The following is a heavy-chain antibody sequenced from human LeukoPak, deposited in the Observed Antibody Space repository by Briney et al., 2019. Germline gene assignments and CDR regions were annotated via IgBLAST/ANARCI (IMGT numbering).Heavy chain of an antibody. CDR2: ISYDGSNK. CDR3: AKDETAMGLLFDY. CDR1: AFTFSSFG. J-gene: IGHJ4*02. V-gene: IGHV3-30*18. Sequence: GGSLRLSCAAYAFTFSSFGMHWVRQAPGKGLEWLALISYDGSNKYYADSVKGRFTISRDNSKNTLNLQMNSLRAEDTAVYYCAKDETAMGLLFDYWGQGTLVTVSS. D-gene: IGHD5-18*01.